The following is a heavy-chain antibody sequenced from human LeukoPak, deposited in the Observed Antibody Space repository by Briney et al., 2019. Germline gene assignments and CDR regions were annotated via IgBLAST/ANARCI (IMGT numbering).Heavy chain of an antibody. CDR2: IRYDGSNK. J-gene: IGHJ4*02. V-gene: IGHV3-30*02. Sequence: PGGSLRLSCAASGFTFSSYGMHWVRQAPGKGLEWVAFIRYDGSNKYYADSVKGRFTISRDNSKNTLYLQMNSLRAEDTAVYYCAKDQIFRGIAAHFDYWSQGTLVTVSS. CDR3: AKDQIFRGIAAHFDY. CDR1: GFTFSSYG. D-gene: IGHD6-13*01.